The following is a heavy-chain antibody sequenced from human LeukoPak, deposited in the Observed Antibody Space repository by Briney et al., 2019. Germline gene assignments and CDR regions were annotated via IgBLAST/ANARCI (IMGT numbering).Heavy chain of an antibody. Sequence: GGSLRLSCAASGFTFSSYGMSWVRQAPGKGLEWVSAISGSGGSTYYADSVKGRFTISRDNSKNTLYLQMNSLRAEDTAVYYCAKGGMITFGGVIVRTYAFDIWGQGTMVTVSS. V-gene: IGHV3-23*01. CDR1: GFTFSSYG. J-gene: IGHJ3*02. D-gene: IGHD3-16*02. CDR3: AKGGMITFGGVIVRTYAFDI. CDR2: ISGSGGST.